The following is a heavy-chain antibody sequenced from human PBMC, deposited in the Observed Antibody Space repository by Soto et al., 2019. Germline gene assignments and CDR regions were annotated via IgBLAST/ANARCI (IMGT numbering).Heavy chain of an antibody. D-gene: IGHD6-6*01. CDR1: GGTFSSYA. J-gene: IGHJ6*02. CDR2: IIPIFGTA. Sequence: GASVKVSCKASGGTFSSYAISWVRQAPGQGLEWMGGIIPIFGTANYAQKFQGRVTITADKSTSTAYMELSSLRPEDTAVYYCASPDYSSSPYYYGMDVWGQGTTVTVSS. V-gene: IGHV1-69*06. CDR3: ASPDYSSSPYYYGMDV.